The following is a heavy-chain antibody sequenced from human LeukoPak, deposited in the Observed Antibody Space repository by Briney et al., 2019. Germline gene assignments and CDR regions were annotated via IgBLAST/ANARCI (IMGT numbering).Heavy chain of an antibody. CDR2: IYTSEST. D-gene: IGHD3-22*01. V-gene: IGHV4-4*07. Sequence: SDTLSLSCTVSGGSISSYYRSCIRQPAGNGLECIGRIYTSESTKYNPSLKSRVTMSVDTSKKQFSLKLSSVTAADTAVYYCARDRGDQWLPCFDYWGQGTLVTVSS. CDR1: GGSISSYY. J-gene: IGHJ4*02. CDR3: ARDRGDQWLPCFDY.